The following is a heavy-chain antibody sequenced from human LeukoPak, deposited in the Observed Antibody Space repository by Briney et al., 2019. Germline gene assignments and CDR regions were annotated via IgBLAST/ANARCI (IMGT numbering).Heavy chain of an antibody. V-gene: IGHV3-33*01. CDR1: GFTLSSYG. CDR3: ARDRRGVVDY. J-gene: IGHJ4*02. CDR2: LWYDGSNK. Sequence: PVGALRVSCAASGFTLSSYGTHSGRHGLGRGLEWGADLWYDGSNKYYADSVKGRFTISRDNSKNTLYLQMNSLRAEDTAVYYCARDRRGVVDYWGQGTLVTVSS. D-gene: IGHD3-10*01.